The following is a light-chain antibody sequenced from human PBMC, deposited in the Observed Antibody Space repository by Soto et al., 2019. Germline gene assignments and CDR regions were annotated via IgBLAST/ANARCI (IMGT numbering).Light chain of an antibody. J-gene: IGLJ1*01. CDR3: CSYAGSYSNYV. Sequence: QSALTQPRSVSGSPGQSVTISCTGTSSDVGGYNYVSWYQQHPGKAPKLMIYDVSKRPSGFPDRFSGSKSGNTASLTISGLQAEDEDDYYCCSYAGSYSNYVFGTGTKLNVL. V-gene: IGLV2-11*01. CDR2: DVS. CDR1: SSDVGGYNY.